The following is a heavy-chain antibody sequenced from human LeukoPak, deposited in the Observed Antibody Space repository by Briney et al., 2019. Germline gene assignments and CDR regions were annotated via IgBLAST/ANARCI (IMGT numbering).Heavy chain of an antibody. CDR2: IYTSGST. CDR3: ARDVPFPLRFLSSWFDP. J-gene: IGHJ5*02. V-gene: IGHV4-4*07. Sequence: SETLSLTCTVSGGSISSYYWSWIRQPAGKGLEWIGGIYTSGSTNYNPSLKSRVTMSVDTSKNQFSLKLSSVTAADTAVYYCARDVPFPLRFLSSWFDPWGQGTLVTVSS. D-gene: IGHD3-3*01. CDR1: GGSISSYY.